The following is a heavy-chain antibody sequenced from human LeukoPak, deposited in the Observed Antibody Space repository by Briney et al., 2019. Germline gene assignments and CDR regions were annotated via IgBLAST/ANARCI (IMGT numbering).Heavy chain of an antibody. J-gene: IGHJ3*02. Sequence: SETLSLTCTVSGGSISSGGYCWSWIRHPQGKGLEWIGYIWHSGSTYYNPSRKSRVTISVDRSKNQFSLKLSSVTAADTALYYCAKDMAPSITGTPGAFDIWGQGTMVTVSP. D-gene: IGHD1-20*01. CDR3: AKDMAPSITGTPGAFDI. CDR2: IWHSGST. CDR1: GGSISSGGYC. V-gene: IGHV4-30-2*01.